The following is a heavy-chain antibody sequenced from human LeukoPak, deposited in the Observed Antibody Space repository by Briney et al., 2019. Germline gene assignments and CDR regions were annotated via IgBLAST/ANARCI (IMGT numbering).Heavy chain of an antibody. V-gene: IGHV3-66*01. Sequence: PGGTLRLSCAASGFTVSSNYMSWVRQAPGKGLEWVSVIYSGGSTYYADSVKGRFTISRDNSKNTLYLQMNSLRAEDTAVYYCASAAMVRGVRDYWGQGTLVTVSS. J-gene: IGHJ4*02. CDR3: ASAAMVRGVRDY. CDR2: IYSGGST. D-gene: IGHD3-10*01. CDR1: GFTVSSNY.